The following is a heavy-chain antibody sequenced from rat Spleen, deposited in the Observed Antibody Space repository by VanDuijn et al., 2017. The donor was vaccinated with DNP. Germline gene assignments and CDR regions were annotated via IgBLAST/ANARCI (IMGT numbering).Heavy chain of an antibody. J-gene: IGHJ2*01. D-gene: IGHD1-10*01. CDR1: GFNFNDYW. CDR3: AREQHFYFDY. CDR2: INKDSSAI. Sequence: EVKLVESGGGLVQPGRSLQLSCAASGFNFNDYWMGWVRQAPGKGLEWIGKINKDSSAINYTPSLKERFTISRDNAQNSLYLQMNTLGSEDTALYYCAREQHFYFDYWGQGVMVTVSS. V-gene: IGHV4-2*01.